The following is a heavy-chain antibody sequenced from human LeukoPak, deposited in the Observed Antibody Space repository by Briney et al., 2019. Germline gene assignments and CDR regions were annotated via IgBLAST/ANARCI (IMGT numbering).Heavy chain of an antibody. CDR1: GSTFSSYV. CDR3: AKEAYANGVVDY. J-gene: IGHJ4*02. D-gene: IGHD2-2*01. Sequence: GGSLRLSCAASGSTFSSYVMHWVRQAPGRGLEWVAFLRYDGSDQKYADSVKGRFTISRDNSKNTLYLQMDSLRLGDAAVYYCAKEAYANGVVDYWGQGTLVTVSS. CDR2: LRYDGSDQ. V-gene: IGHV3-30*02.